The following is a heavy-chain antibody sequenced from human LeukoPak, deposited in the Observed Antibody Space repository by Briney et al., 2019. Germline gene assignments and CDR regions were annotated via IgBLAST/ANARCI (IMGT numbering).Heavy chain of an antibody. J-gene: IGHJ5*02. D-gene: IGHD5-12*01. V-gene: IGHV1-2*02. CDR3: XXXXVEMATIDGEFDP. Sequence: GASVKVSCKASGYTFTGYYMHWVRQAPGQGLEWMGWINPNSGGTNYAQKFQGRVTMTRDTSISTAYMELSRLRSDDTAVYYCXXXXVEMATIDGEFDPWGQGTLVTVSS. CDR2: INPNSGGT. CDR1: GYTFTGYY.